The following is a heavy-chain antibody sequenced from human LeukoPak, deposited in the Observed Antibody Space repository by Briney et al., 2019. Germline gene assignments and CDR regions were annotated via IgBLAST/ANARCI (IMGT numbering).Heavy chain of an antibody. D-gene: IGHD6-19*01. V-gene: IGHV3-23*01. CDR1: GVTFSSYA. Sequence: GVSLRLSCAASGVTFSSYAMSWVRQAPGKGLEWVSAISGSGGSTYYADSVKGRFTISRDNSKNTLYPQMNSLRAEDTAVYYCAKGAVAGNQKPGGYWGQGTLVTVSS. CDR2: ISGSGGST. J-gene: IGHJ4*02. CDR3: AKGAVAGNQKPGGY.